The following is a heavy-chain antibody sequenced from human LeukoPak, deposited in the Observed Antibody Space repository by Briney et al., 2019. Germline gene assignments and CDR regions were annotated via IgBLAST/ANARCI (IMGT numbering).Heavy chain of an antibody. D-gene: IGHD4-17*01. V-gene: IGHV4-61*02. Sequence: SETLSLTCTVSGGSISGGSYYWSWIRQPAGKELEWIGRIYTSGSANYNPSLKSRITISVDTSKNQFSLKLSSVTAADTAVYYCARVHDYGDYTDYWGQGTLVTVSS. CDR1: GGSISGGSYY. CDR3: ARVHDYGDYTDY. J-gene: IGHJ4*02. CDR2: IYTSGSA.